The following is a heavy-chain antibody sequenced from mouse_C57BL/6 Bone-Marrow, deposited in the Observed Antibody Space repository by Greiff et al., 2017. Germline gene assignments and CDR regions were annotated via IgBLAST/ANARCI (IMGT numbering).Heavy chain of an antibody. Sequence: VQLQQSGAELVRPGASVTLSCTASGFNIKDDYMHWVKQRPEQGLEWIGWIDPENGDTEYASQFQGKATITADTSSNTAYLQLSILTSEDTAVYYCTTLYDGYYVPWFAYWGQGTLVTVSA. D-gene: IGHD2-3*01. CDR1: GFNIKDDY. J-gene: IGHJ3*01. CDR2: IDPENGDT. V-gene: IGHV14-4*01. CDR3: TTLYDGYYVPWFAY.